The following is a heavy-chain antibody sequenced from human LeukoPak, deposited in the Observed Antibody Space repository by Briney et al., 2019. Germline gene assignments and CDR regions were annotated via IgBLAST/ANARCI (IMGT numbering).Heavy chain of an antibody. CDR1: GFTFSSYA. CDR3: AKDPQRRIAAAGTTNWFDP. D-gene: IGHD6-13*01. J-gene: IGHJ5*02. Sequence: GGSLRLSCAASGFTFSSYAMTWGCQAPGKGMEWVSAISGSGGSRYYADSVKGRFTIYRDNSKNTQYLQMNSLRAEDTAVYYCAKDPQRRIAAAGTTNWFDPWGQGTLVTVSS. V-gene: IGHV3-23*01. CDR2: ISGSGGSR.